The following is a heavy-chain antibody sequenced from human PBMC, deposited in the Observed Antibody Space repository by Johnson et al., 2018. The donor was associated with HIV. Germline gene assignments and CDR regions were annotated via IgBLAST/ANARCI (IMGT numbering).Heavy chain of an antibody. CDR1: GFTVSSNY. CDR2: IYCGGGT. CDR3: ATRSVGCGVDAFDI. Sequence: VQLVESGGGLIQPGGSLRLSCAASGFTVSSNYMSWVRQAPGKGLEWVSVIYCGGGTYYADSVVGGFTITSNNNKNTLYLQINSLIAEDTAVYYCATRSVGCGVDAFDIWGQGTMVTVSS. V-gene: IGHV3-53*01. J-gene: IGHJ3*02. D-gene: IGHD2-15*01.